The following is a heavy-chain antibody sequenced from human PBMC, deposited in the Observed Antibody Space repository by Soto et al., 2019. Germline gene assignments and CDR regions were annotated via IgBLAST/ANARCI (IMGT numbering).Heavy chain of an antibody. D-gene: IGHD3-16*01. CDR2: ISPFGGAT. CDR1: GDSVSNDY. CDR3: AKGRGGKTVANFGMDV. V-gene: IGHV1-46*01. J-gene: IGHJ6*02. Sequence: GASVKVSCKASGDSVSNDYLHWVRQAPGQGFEWLGVISPFGGATACAQSFKGRVTVTMDKSSTTFYLELSSLRSDDTAVYYCAKGRGGKTVANFGMDVWGQGVTVTVSS.